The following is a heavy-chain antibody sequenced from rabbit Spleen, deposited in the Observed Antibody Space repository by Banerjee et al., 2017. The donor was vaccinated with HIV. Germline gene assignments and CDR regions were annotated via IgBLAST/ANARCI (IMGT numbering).Heavy chain of an antibody. J-gene: IGHJ3*01. Sequence: QEQLEESGGDLVKPGASLTLTCIASGVSFSASSYMCWVRQAPGKGLEWIACIDSGSSGFTYFATWAQGRFTISKISSTTVTLQMTRLTAADTATYFCARDTSSSFSSYGMDLWGQGTLVTVS. CDR1: GVSFSASSY. D-gene: IGHD1-1*01. CDR2: IDSGSSGFT. V-gene: IGHV1S45*01. CDR3: ARDTSSSFSSYGMDL.